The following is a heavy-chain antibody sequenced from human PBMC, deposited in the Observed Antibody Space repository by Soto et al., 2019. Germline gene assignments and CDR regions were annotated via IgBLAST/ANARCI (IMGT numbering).Heavy chain of an antibody. CDR2: INPNSGGT. CDR1: GYTFTGYY. Sequence: QVQLVQSGAEVKKPGASVKVSCKASGYTFTGYYMHWVRQAPGQGLEWMGWINPNSGGTNYAQKFQGRVTMTRDTSISTAYMELSRLRSDDTAVYYCAREVETYCGGDCSTLFDYWGQGTLVTVSS. J-gene: IGHJ4*02. D-gene: IGHD2-21*02. V-gene: IGHV1-2*02. CDR3: AREVETYCGGDCSTLFDY.